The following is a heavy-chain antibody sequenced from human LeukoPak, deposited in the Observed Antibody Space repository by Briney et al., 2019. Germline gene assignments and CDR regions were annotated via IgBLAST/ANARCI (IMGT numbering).Heavy chain of an antibody. Sequence: ASVKVSCKASGYTFTSYDINWVRQATGQGLEWMGWMNPNSGNTGYAQKFQGRVTMTRNTSISTAYMELSSLRSEDTAVYYCARDRIVYYYDSSGYLDYWGQGTLVTVSS. CDR1: GYTFTSYD. CDR2: MNPNSGNT. J-gene: IGHJ4*02. D-gene: IGHD3-22*01. V-gene: IGHV1-8*01. CDR3: ARDRIVYYYDSSGYLDY.